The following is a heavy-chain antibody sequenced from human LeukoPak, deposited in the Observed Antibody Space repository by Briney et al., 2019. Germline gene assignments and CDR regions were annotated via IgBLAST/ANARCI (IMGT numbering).Heavy chain of an antibody. V-gene: IGHV6-1*01. Sequence: SQTLSLTCAISGDSVSSNSATWNWIRQSPSRGLEWLGRTYYRSKWYNDYAVSVKSRITINPGTSKNQVSLQLNSVTPEDTAVYYCARAPSSGWFGWFGPWGQGTLVTVSS. J-gene: IGHJ5*02. CDR2: TYYRSKWYN. CDR1: GDSVSSNSAT. CDR3: ARAPSSGWFGWFGP. D-gene: IGHD6-19*01.